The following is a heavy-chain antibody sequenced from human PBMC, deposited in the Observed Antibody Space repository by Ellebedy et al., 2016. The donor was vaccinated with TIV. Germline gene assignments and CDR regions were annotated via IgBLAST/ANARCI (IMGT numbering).Heavy chain of an antibody. V-gene: IGHV3-23*01. J-gene: IGHJ6*02. CDR1: GFTFSIYA. CDR3: AKDFNPDTHLVHGMDV. Sequence: GESLKISCAASGFTFSIYAMSWVRQAPGKGLEWVSAISSGGSTTYYADSVKGRFTISRDNSKDTLYLQVSSLRVEDPAIYYCAKDFNPDTHLVHGMDVWGQGTTVTVSS. CDR2: ISSGGSTT. D-gene: IGHD5-18*01.